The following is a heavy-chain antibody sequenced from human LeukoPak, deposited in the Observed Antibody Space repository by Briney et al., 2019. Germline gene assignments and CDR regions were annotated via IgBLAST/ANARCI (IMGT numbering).Heavy chain of an antibody. Sequence: SETLSLTCTVSDGSISSYYWSWIRQPPGKELEWIGYIYYSGSTNYNPSLKSRVTISVDTSKNQFSLKLSSVTAADTAVYYCARANPDYCSGGSCYHNYYYYYMDVWGKGTTVTVSS. J-gene: IGHJ6*03. CDR1: DGSISSYY. D-gene: IGHD2-15*01. CDR3: ARANPDYCSGGSCYHNYYYYYMDV. CDR2: IYYSGST. V-gene: IGHV4-59*01.